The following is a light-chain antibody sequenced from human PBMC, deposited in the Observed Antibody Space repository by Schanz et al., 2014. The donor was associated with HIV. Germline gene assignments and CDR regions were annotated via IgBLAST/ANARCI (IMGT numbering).Light chain of an antibody. CDR2: DVN. V-gene: IGLV2-14*03. Sequence: QSVLTQPASVSGSPGQSITIYCSGTSRDVGGHNYVSWYQQYPGKVPKLIIYDVNNRPSGISDRFSASKSGNTASLTISGLQAEDEADYYCSSYTSSSTRVFGGGTKVTVL. J-gene: IGLJ3*02. CDR3: SSYTSSSTRV. CDR1: SRDVGGHNY.